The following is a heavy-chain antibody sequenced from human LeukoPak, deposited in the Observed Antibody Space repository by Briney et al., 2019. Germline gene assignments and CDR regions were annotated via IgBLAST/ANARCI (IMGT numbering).Heavy chain of an antibody. Sequence: GGSLRLSCAASGFTFSSYGMHWVRQAPGKGLEWVAVISYDGSNKYYADSVKGRFTLSRDNSKNTLYFQMNSLRAEDTAVYYCAKGRAYSYGYYFDYWGQGTLVSVSS. D-gene: IGHD5-18*01. CDR2: ISYDGSNK. V-gene: IGHV3-30*18. CDR1: GFTFSSYG. CDR3: AKGRAYSYGYYFDY. J-gene: IGHJ4*02.